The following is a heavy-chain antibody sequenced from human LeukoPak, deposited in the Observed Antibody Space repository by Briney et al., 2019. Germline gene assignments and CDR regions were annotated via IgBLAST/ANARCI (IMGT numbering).Heavy chain of an antibody. J-gene: IGHJ3*02. CDR1: GGSISSYY. CDR3: ARGYGYSRSHAFDI. CDR2: IYTSGST. D-gene: IGHD5-18*01. Sequence: SETLSLTCTVSGGSISSYYWSWIRQPAGKGLEWIGRIYTSGSTNYNPSLKSRVTMSVDTSKNQFSLKLSSVTAADTAVYYCARGYGYSRSHAFDIWGQGTMVTVSS. V-gene: IGHV4-4*07.